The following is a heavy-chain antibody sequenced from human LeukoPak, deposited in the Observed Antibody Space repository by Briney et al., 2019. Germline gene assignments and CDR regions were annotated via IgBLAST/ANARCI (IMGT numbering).Heavy chain of an antibody. CDR1: GFTFSSYS. D-gene: IGHD2-2*01. CDR2: ISSSSTYI. Sequence: GGSLRLSCAASGFTFSSYSMNWVRQAPGKGLEWVSSISSSSTYISYADSVKGRFTISRDNAKNSLYLQMNNLRAEDTAVYYCARVPGYCSATGCFLYYFDYWGQGTLVTVSS. J-gene: IGHJ4*02. V-gene: IGHV3-21*01. CDR3: ARVPGYCSATGCFLYYFDY.